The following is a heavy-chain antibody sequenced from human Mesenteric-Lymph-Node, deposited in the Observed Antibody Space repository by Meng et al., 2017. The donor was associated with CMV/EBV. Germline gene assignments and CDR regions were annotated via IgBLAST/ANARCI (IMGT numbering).Heavy chain of an antibody. Sequence: GGSLRLSCAASGFTVSSNYMSWVRQAPGKGLEWVSVIYSCGSTYYADSVEGRFTISRDNAQKSLYLQMDSLRAEDTAVYYCVRWGVSWGIDYWGQGTLVTVSS. J-gene: IGHJ4*02. D-gene: IGHD3-10*01. CDR3: VRWGVSWGIDY. CDR1: GFTVSSNY. CDR2: IYSCGST. V-gene: IGHV3-66*03.